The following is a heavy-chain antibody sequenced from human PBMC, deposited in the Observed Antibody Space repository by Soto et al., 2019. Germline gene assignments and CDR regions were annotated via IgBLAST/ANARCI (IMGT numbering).Heavy chain of an antibody. CDR2: IIPIFGTA. J-gene: IGHJ4*02. CDR3: ARGFGSSFDY. CDR1: GYSFTRYG. Sequence: SVKVSCKTAGYSFTRYGVIWVRQAPGQGLEWMGGIIPIFGTANYAQKFQGRVTITADESTSTAYMELSSLRSEDTAVYYCARGFGSSFDYWGRGTLVTVSS. V-gene: IGHV1-69*13. D-gene: IGHD2-15*01.